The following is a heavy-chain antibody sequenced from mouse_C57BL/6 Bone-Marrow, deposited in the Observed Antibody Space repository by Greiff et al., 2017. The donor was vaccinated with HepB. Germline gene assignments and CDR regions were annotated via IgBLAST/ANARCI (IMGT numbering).Heavy chain of an antibody. J-gene: IGHJ1*03. CDR1: GYTFTSYG. V-gene: IGHV1-81*01. D-gene: IGHD1-1*01. Sequence: QVQLQQSGAELARPGASVKLSSKASGYTFTSYGIRWVKQRTGQGLEWIGEIYPRSGNTYYNEKFKGKATLTADKYSRTAYMELRSLTSEDSAVYFCARERMTTVVAEGYFDVWGTGTTVTVSS. CDR3: ARERMTTVVAEGYFDV. CDR2: IYPRSGNT.